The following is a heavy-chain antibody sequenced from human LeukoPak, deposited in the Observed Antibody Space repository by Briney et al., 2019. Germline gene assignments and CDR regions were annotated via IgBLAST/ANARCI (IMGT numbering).Heavy chain of an antibody. CDR2: VYIRGGT. J-gene: IGHJ4*02. CDR1: GRSISISSYY. V-gene: IGHV4-61*02. CDR3: ARALNPLPGTYYFDY. D-gene: IGHD2-15*01. Sequence: SETLSLTCTVSGRSISISSYYWSWIRQPAGKGLEWIGRVYIRGGTNYNSSLQSRVTMSVDTSKNQFSLKLSSVPAADTAVYYCARALNPLPGTYYFDYWGQGTLVTVSS.